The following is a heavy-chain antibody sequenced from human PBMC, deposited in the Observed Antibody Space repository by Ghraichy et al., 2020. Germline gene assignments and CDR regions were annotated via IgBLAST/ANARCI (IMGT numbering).Heavy chain of an antibody. CDR2: FSGSGDNT. Sequence: GESLNISCSASGFTFSNYAMSWVRQAPGKALEWVSLFSGSGDNTYYADSVQGRFTISRDNSKNTLYLQMDSLRAEDTAVYYCAKRRSGYFFDYWGQGTLVTVSS. CDR3: AKRRSGYFFDY. CDR1: GFTFSNYA. D-gene: IGHD3-22*01. J-gene: IGHJ4*02. V-gene: IGHV3-23*01.